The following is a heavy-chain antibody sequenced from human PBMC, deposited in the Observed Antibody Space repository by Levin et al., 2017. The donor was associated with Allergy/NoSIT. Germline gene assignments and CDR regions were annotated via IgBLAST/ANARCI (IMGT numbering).Heavy chain of an antibody. J-gene: IGHJ1*01. D-gene: IGHD6-25*01. CDR1: GGAFSTFS. V-gene: IGHV1-69*08. CDR3: ARGRPLQD. CDR2: IIPVLDSA. Sequence: SVKVSCKASGGAFSTFSLSWVRQAPGQGLEWMGRIIPVLDSATYSQKFQGRLTITADKSTNTVYMELSRLTSEDTAIYHCARGRPLQDWGQGTLVTVSS.